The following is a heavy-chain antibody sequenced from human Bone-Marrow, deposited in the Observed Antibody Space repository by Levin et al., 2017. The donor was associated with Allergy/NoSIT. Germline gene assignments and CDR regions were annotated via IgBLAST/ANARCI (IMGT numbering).Heavy chain of an antibody. CDR2: ISSGSSHI. Sequence: PGGSLRLSCAASGFTFSSYNMNWVRQAPGKGLEWLSSISSGSSHISYADSVKGRFTISRDNAKNLLYLQMSSLRAEDTAVYYCAGGGLVLCSSSSCYSDAFDFGGQGTMVTVSS. V-gene: IGHV3-21*01. CDR3: AGGGLVLCSSSSCYSDAFDF. CDR1: GFTFSSYN. J-gene: IGHJ3*01. D-gene: IGHD2-2*01.